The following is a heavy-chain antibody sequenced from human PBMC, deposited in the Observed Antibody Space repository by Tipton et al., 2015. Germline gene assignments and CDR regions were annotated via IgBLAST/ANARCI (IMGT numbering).Heavy chain of an antibody. V-gene: IGHV4-59*07. CDR3: ARSRSYDDIRGPPFDI. CDR2: IYYSGTT. Sequence: TLSLTCTGSGGSINNYFWSWIRQPPGKGLEWIGYIYYSGTTNYNPSLRGRVTISVDTSRKQFSPRLSSVTAADTAIYYCARSRSYDDIRGPPFDIWGQGTMVTVSS. D-gene: IGHD3-9*01. J-gene: IGHJ3*02. CDR1: GGSINNYF.